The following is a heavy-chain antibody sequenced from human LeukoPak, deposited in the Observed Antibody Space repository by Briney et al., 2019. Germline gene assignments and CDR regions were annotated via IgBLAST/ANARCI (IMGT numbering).Heavy chain of an antibody. Sequence: ASVKVSCKASGYTFTGYNMHWVRQAPGQGLEWMGWMNPKNGDISYAQKFQGRVTMTRDTSISTAYMELSRLTYGDTAVYFCLRDVHNWNDDYWGQGTLVTVSS. D-gene: IGHD1-1*01. CDR3: LRDVHNWNDDY. J-gene: IGHJ4*02. CDR2: MNPKNGDI. V-gene: IGHV1-2*02. CDR1: GYTFTGYN.